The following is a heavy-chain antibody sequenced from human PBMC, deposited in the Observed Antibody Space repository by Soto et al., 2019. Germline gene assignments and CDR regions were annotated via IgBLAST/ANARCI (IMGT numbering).Heavy chain of an antibody. D-gene: IGHD3-22*01. CDR2: ISGSGGST. V-gene: IGHV3-23*01. Sequence: GGSLRLSCAASGFTFSSYAMSWVRQAPGKGLEWVSAISGSGGSTYYADSVKGRFTISRDNSKNTLYLQMNSLRAEDTAVYYCAKDSAYYDSSGYYYRDYWGQGTQVTVSS. J-gene: IGHJ4*02. CDR3: AKDSAYYDSSGYYYRDY. CDR1: GFTFSSYA.